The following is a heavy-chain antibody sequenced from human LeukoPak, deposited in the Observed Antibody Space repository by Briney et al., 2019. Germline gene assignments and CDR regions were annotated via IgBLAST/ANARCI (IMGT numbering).Heavy chain of an antibody. V-gene: IGHV1-69*05. CDR3: ARGGLGCSGGSRYSAFDI. Sequence: ASVKVSCKASGGTFSSYAISWVRQAPGQGLEWMGRIIPIFGTANYAQKFQGRVTITTDESTSTAYMELSSLRSEDTAVYYCARGGLGCSGGSRYSAFDIWGQGTMVTVSS. CDR1: GGTFSSYA. CDR2: IIPIFGTA. J-gene: IGHJ3*02. D-gene: IGHD2-15*01.